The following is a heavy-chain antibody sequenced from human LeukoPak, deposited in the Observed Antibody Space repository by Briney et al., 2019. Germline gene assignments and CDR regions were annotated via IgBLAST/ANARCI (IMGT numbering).Heavy chain of an antibody. CDR2: IYSGGST. J-gene: IGHJ4*02. Sequence: GGSLRLSCAASGFTVSSNYTSWVRQAPGKGLEWVSVIYSGGSTYYADSVKGRFTISRDNSKNTLYLQMNSLRAEDTAVYYCARDSVDTAMIDYWGQGTLVTVSS. V-gene: IGHV3-66*02. CDR3: ARDSVDTAMIDY. CDR1: GFTVSSNY. D-gene: IGHD5-18*01.